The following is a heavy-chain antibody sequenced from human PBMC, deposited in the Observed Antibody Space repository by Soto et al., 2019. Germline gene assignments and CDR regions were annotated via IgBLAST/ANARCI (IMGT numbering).Heavy chain of an antibody. CDR2: ITGNSAFT. CDR1: GFTFNRNA. Sequence: VQLVESGGGVVQPGRSLRLSCAGSGFTFNRNAMSWVRQAPGKGLEWVSGITGNSAFTYYADSVKGRFTISRGNSKNTLYLQMNTLRVEDTAVYYCAKNRDYNYDAFDVWGQGTVVTVSS. CDR3: AKNRDYNYDAFDV. J-gene: IGHJ3*01. V-gene: IGHV3-23*04. D-gene: IGHD1-20*01.